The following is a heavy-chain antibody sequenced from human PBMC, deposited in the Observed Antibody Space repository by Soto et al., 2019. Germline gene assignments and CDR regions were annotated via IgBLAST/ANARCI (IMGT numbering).Heavy chain of an antibody. V-gene: IGHV3-9*01. Sequence: LRLSCTASGFTFDDYAMHWVRQGPGRGLEWVSGITWNSGKIAYADSVKGRFTIARDDDNNSLYLQMNSLRPEDTALYYCVKDSYADFHRVLSTAEYFFDYWGHGTLVTVSS. CDR3: VKDSYADFHRVLSTAEYFFDY. CDR1: GFTFDDYA. CDR2: ITWNSGKI. D-gene: IGHD2-15*01. J-gene: IGHJ4*01.